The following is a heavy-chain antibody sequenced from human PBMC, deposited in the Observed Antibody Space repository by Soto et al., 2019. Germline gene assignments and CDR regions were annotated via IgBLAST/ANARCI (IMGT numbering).Heavy chain of an antibody. V-gene: IGHV4-31*03. CDR1: GGSISSGGYY. J-gene: IGHJ5*02. Sequence: SETLSLTSTVSGGSISSGGYYWSWIRQHPGKGLEWIGYIYYSGSTYYNPSLKSRVTISVDTSKNQFSLKLSSVTAADTAVYYCARDSLTGWFDPWGQGTLVTVSS. CDR3: ARDSLTGWFDP. CDR2: IYYSGST. D-gene: IGHD7-27*01.